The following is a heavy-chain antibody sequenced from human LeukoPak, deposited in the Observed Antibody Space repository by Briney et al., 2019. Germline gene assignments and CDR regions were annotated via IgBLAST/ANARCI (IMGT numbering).Heavy chain of an antibody. CDR1: GYTFTGYY. CDR3: AKAYSGSYLFDY. D-gene: IGHD1-26*01. Sequence: GASVKVSCKASGYTFTGYYMHWVRQAPGQGLEWMGWIDPNSGGTNYAQKFQGRVTMTRDTSISTAYMELSRLRYDDTAMYYCAKAYSGSYLFDYWGQGTLVTVSS. J-gene: IGHJ4*02. V-gene: IGHV1-2*02. CDR2: IDPNSGGT.